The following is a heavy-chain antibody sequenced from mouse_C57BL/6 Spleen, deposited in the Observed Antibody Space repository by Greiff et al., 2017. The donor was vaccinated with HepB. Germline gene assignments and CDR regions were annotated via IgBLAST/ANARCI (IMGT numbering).Heavy chain of an antibody. CDR1: GFTFSSYA. J-gene: IGHJ2*01. V-gene: IGHV5-9-1*02. D-gene: IGHD2-4*01. CDR2: ISSGGDYI. CDR3: TRENDYDDPYFDY. Sequence: DVMLVESGEGLVKPGGSLKLSCAASGFTFSSYAMSWVRQTPEKRLEWVAYISSGGDYIYYADTVKGRFTISRDNARNTLYLQMSSLKSEDTAMYYCTRENDYDDPYFDYWGQGTTLTVSS.